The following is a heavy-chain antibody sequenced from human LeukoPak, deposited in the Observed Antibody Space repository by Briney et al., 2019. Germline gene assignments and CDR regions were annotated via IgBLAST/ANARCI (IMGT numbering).Heavy chain of an antibody. V-gene: IGHV4-39*02. CDR1: GGSISSSTYF. Sequence: SETLSLTCTVSGGSISSSTYFWGWIRQPPGKGLEWIGSIFNSGTTYYNPSLKGRVTISVDTSKNQFSLKLNSVTAADTAVYYCARDTGYCSGESCFDWFDPWGQGTLVTVSS. J-gene: IGHJ5*02. CDR3: ARDTGYCSGESCFDWFDP. CDR2: IFNSGTT. D-gene: IGHD2-15*01.